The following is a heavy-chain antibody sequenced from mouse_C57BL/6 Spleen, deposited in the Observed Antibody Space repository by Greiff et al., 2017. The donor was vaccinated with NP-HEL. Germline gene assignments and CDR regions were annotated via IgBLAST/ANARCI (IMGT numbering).Heavy chain of an antibody. CDR1: GYTFTSYW. CDR3: ASSPYSNRGYYFDY. Sequence: QVQLQQPGAELVMPGASVKLSCKASGYTFTSYWMHWVKQRPGQGLEWIGEIDPSDSYTNYNQKFKGKSTLTVDKSSSTAYMQLSSLTSEDSAVYYCASSPYSNRGYYFDYWGQGTTLTVSS. CDR2: IDPSDSYT. V-gene: IGHV1-69*01. J-gene: IGHJ2*01. D-gene: IGHD2-5*01.